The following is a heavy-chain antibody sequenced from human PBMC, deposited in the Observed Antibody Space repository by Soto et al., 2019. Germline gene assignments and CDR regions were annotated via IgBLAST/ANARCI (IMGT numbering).Heavy chain of an antibody. J-gene: IGHJ4*02. V-gene: IGHV4-61*01. CDR2: SYYSGST. CDR1: GGSVSSGSYY. D-gene: IGHD2-15*01. Sequence: XVXLQESGPGLVKPSETLSLTCTVSGGSVSSGSYYWSWIRQPPGKGLAWIGYSYYSGSTNYNPXXXXXXXXXXXXXXXXXXXXXXXXXXXXXXXXXXXXPIXSXGSXXXXTLGYWGQGTLV. CDR3: XXPIXSXGSXXXXTLGY.